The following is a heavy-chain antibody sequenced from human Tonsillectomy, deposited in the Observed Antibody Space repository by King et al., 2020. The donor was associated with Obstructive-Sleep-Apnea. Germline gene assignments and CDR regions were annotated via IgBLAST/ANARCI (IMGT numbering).Heavy chain of an antibody. V-gene: IGHV3-21*01. CDR1: GFTFSSYS. CDR3: AGGGIAVPGPSNYGY. D-gene: IGHD6-19*01. CDR2: ISTSSSYI. Sequence: VQLVESGGGLVKPGGSLRISCAASGFTFSSYSMNWVRQAPGKGLEWVSSISTSSSYIYYADSVKGRFTISRDNAKNSLYLQMNSLRAEATAVYYCAGGGIAVPGPSNYGYWGQGTLVTVSS. J-gene: IGHJ4*02.